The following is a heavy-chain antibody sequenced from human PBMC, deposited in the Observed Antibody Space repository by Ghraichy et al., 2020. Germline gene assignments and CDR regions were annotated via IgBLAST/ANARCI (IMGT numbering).Heavy chain of an antibody. V-gene: IGHV4-34*01. Sequence: SETLSLTCAVYGGSFSGYYWSWIRQPPGKGLEWIGEINHSGSTNYNPSLKSRVTISVDTSKNQFSLKLSSVTAADTAVYYCASFYDFRWGQGTLVTVSS. J-gene: IGHJ4*02. CDR1: GGSFSGYY. CDR3: ASFYDFR. CDR2: INHSGST. D-gene: IGHD3-3*01.